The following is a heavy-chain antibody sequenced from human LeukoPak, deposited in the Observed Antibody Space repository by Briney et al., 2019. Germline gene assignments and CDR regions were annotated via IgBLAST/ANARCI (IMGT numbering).Heavy chain of an antibody. D-gene: IGHD2-8*01. J-gene: IGHJ4*02. CDR2: ISWDGGST. CDR1: GFTFDDYA. Sequence: PGGSLRLSCAASGFTFDDYAMHWVRQAPGKGLEWVSLISWDGGSTYYADSVKGRFTISRDNSKNSLYLQMNSLRAEDTALYYCAKGEMADGEIDYWGQGTLVTVSS. V-gene: IGHV3-43D*03. CDR3: AKGEMADGEIDY.